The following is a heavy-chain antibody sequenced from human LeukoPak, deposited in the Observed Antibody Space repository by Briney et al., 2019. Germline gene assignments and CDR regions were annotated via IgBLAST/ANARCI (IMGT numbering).Heavy chain of an antibody. Sequence: GGSLRLSCAASGFIVSSYYMSWVRQAPGKGLEWVSVIYSGGNTNYADSVKGRFTISRDNSKNTLYLQMNSLRAEDTAVYYCARDHGGRFDYWGQGTLVTVSS. J-gene: IGHJ4*02. CDR3: ARDHGGRFDY. CDR2: IYSGGNT. V-gene: IGHV3-53*01. CDR1: GFIVSSYY. D-gene: IGHD3-16*01.